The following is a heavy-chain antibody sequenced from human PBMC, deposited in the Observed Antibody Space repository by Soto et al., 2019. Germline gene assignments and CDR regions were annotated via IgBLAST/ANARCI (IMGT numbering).Heavy chain of an antibody. V-gene: IGHV3-23*01. CDR1: GFTFSSYA. CDR2: ISGSGGST. CDR3: AGTGQDTAMPNDPFDI. Sequence: EVQLLESGGGLVQPGGSLRLSCAASGFTFSSYAMSWVRQAPGKGLEWVSAISGSGGSTYYADSVKGRFTISRDNSKNTLDLQMNSLRAEDTAVYYGAGTGQDTAMPNDPFDIWGQGTMVTVSS. J-gene: IGHJ3*02. D-gene: IGHD5-18*01.